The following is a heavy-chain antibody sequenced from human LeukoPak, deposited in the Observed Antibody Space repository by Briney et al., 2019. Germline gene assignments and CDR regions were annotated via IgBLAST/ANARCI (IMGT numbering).Heavy chain of an antibody. V-gene: IGHV4-59*01. J-gene: IGHJ4*02. CDR1: GGSISSYY. Sequence: PSETLSLTCTVSGGSISSYYWSWIRQPPGKGLEWIGYIYYSGSTNYNPSLKSRVTISVDTSKNQFSLKLSSVTAADTAAYYCARATSGSYLYWGQGTLVTVSS. CDR3: ARATSGSYLY. D-gene: IGHD1-26*01. CDR2: IYYSGST.